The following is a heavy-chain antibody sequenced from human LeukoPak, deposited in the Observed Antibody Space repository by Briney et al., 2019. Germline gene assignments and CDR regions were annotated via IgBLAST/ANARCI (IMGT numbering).Heavy chain of an antibody. V-gene: IGHV1-69*04. J-gene: IGHJ4*02. CDR1: GGTFSSYA. D-gene: IGHD4-17*01. Sequence: SVEVSCKASGGTFSSYAISWVRQAPGQGLEWMGRIIPILGIANYAQKFQGRVTITADKSTSTAYMELSSLRSEDTAVYYCARSDYGDYVSFDYWGQGTLVTVSS. CDR3: ARSDYGDYVSFDY. CDR2: IIPILGIA.